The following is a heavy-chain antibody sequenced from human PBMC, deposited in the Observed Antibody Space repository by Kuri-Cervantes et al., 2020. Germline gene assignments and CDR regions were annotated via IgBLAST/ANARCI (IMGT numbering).Heavy chain of an antibody. CDR2: ISAYNGNT. V-gene: IGHV1-18*01. Sequence: ASVKVSCKASGYTFTTYSIHWVRQAPGQRLEWMGWISAYNGNTNYAQKLQGRVTMTTDTSTSTAYMELSSLRSEDTAVYYCASSQGSGSGSYSPDAFDIWGQGTMVTVSS. J-gene: IGHJ3*02. CDR3: ASSQGSGSGSYSPDAFDI. CDR1: GYTFTTYS. D-gene: IGHD3-10*01.